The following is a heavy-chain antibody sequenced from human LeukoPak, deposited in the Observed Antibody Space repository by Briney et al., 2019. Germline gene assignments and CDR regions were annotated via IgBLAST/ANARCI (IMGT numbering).Heavy chain of an antibody. CDR3: GRETDFGVVTN. CDR2: TYYRSQQWHS. J-gene: IGHJ4*02. V-gene: IGHV6-1*01. D-gene: IGHD3-3*01. CDR1: GDIVSSNGAS. Sequence: SQTLSLTCAISGDIVSSNGASWNWIRQSPSRGLEWLGRTYYRSQQWHSDYAPSVKGRITLNPDTSKNQFSLQLNSVTPEDTALYYCGRETDFGVVTNWGQGTLVTVSS.